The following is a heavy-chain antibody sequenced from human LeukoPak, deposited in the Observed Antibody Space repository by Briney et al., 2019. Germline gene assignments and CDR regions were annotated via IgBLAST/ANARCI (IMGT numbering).Heavy chain of an antibody. Sequence: ASVKVSCKTSGYIFTNYDINWVRQATGQGLEWMGWMNPNSGKTGYAQKFQGRVTMTRDTSISTAYMELSSLRSEDTAVYYCARGDSQEWFDPWGQGTLVTVSS. V-gene: IGHV1-8*01. CDR2: MNPNSGKT. CDR1: GYIFTNYD. J-gene: IGHJ5*02. CDR3: ARGDSQEWFDP. D-gene: IGHD3/OR15-3a*01.